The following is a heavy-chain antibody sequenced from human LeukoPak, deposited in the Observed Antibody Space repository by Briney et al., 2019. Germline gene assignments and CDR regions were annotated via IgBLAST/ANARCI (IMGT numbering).Heavy chain of an antibody. CDR3: ARDNTWIQLWLEDY. V-gene: IGHV4-61*02. D-gene: IGHD5-18*01. J-gene: IGHJ4*02. CDR1: GGSISSGSYY. CDR2: IYTSGST. Sequence: SETLSLTCTVSGGSISSGSYYWSWIRQPAGKGLEWIGRIYTSGSTNYNPSLKSRVTISVDTSKNQFSLKLSSVTAADTAVYYCARDNTWIQLWLEDYWGQGTLVTVSS.